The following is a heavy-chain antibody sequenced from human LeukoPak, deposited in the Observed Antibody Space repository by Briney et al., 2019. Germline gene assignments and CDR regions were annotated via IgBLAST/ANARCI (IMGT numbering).Heavy chain of an antibody. CDR1: GGSISSYY. CDR2: IYYSGST. J-gene: IGHJ4*02. CDR3: ARDQGGYYGS. D-gene: IGHD3-10*01. Sequence: SETLSLTCTVSGGSISSYYWSWIRQPPWKELEWIGYIYYSGSTNYNPSLKSRVTISVDTSKNQFSLKLSSVTAADTAVYYCARDQGGYYGSWGQGTLVTVSS. V-gene: IGHV4-59*01.